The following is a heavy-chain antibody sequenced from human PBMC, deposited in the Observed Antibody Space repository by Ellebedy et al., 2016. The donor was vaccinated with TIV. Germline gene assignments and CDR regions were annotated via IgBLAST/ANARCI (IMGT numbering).Heavy chain of an antibody. V-gene: IGHV3-23*01. CDR1: GLTFSSHA. D-gene: IGHD4-23*01. Sequence: GESLKISCAASGLTFSSHAMSWVRQAPGKGLEWVSSITESGGNTYYADSVKGRFTISRDNSKNTLYLQMNSLRAEDTAIYFCARDPVGVGPAFEVWGQGTMVTVSS. J-gene: IGHJ3*01. CDR2: ITESGGNT. CDR3: ARDPVGVGPAFEV.